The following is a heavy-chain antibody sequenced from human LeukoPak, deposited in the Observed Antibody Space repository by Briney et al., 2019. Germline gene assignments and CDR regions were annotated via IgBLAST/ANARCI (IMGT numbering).Heavy chain of an antibody. Sequence: ASVKVSCKASGYTFTGYYMHWVRQAPGQGLEWMGWINPNSGGTNYAQKFQGWVTMTRDTSISTAYMELSRLRSDDTAVYYCARSGIGYRNWFDPWGQGTLVTVSS. V-gene: IGHV1-2*04. CDR3: ARSGIGYRNWFDP. CDR2: INPNSGGT. J-gene: IGHJ5*02. CDR1: GYTFTGYY. D-gene: IGHD1-26*01.